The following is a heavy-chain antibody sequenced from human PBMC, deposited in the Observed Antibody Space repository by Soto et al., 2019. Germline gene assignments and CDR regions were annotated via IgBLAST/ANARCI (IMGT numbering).Heavy chain of an antibody. CDR1: GYTFTSYY. J-gene: IGHJ5*02. CDR3: AGGGGIVVVTAPYDP. CDR2: INPSGGYT. D-gene: IGHD2-21*02. Sequence: QVQLVQSGAEVKKPGASVKVACKASGYTFTSYYMNWVRQAPGQGLEWLGIINPSGGYTTYAQRFLGRVTMTSDTSTSTVHMELGSLTSADTAVYYCAGGGGIVVVTAPYDPWGQGTLVTVSS. V-gene: IGHV1-46*03.